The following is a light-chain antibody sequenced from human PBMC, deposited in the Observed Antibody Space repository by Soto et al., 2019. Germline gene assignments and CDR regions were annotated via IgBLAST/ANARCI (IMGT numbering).Light chain of an antibody. CDR3: QQYDEWPPSYT. V-gene: IGKV3-15*01. CDR2: GAS. J-gene: IGKJ2*01. CDR1: QSVSNN. Sequence: EIVMAQSPATLSVSPGERATLSCRASQSVSNNLAWFQQKPGQAPRLLIYGASTRATGIPARIAGSVSGTEFTLTISSLQSEYFAVYYCQQYDEWPPSYTFGQGTKLEI.